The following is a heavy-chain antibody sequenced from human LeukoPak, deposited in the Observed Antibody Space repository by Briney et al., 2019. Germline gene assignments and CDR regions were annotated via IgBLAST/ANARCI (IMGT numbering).Heavy chain of an antibody. CDR2: IYPGDSDT. D-gene: IGHD5-12*01. J-gene: IGHJ4*02. CDR1: GSSFTNYW. CDR3: ARRDSGYEFFDY. Sequence: PGESLKISCQGSGSSFTNYWIGWVRQLPGKDLEWMGIIYPGDSDTRYSPSFQGQVTISADKSFTTAYLQWNSLKASDTAMYYCARRDSGYEFFDYWGQGTLVTVSS. V-gene: IGHV5-51*01.